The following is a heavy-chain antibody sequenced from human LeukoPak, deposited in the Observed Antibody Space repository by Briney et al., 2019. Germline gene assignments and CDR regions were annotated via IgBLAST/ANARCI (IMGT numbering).Heavy chain of an antibody. CDR1: GFTFGDYA. V-gene: IGHV3-49*04. Sequence: GGSLRLSCTASGFTFGDYAMSWVRQAPGKGLXXXXXXXXXXYGGTTEYAASVKGRFTISRDDSKSIAYLQMNSLKTEDTAVYYCTRPGYCSSTSCCMFDYWGQGTLVTVSS. CDR3: TRPGYCSSTSCCMFDY. D-gene: IGHD2-2*01. CDR2: XXXXXYGGTT. J-gene: IGHJ4*02.